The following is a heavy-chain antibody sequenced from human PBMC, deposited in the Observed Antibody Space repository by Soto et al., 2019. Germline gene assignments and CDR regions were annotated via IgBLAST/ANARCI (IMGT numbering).Heavy chain of an antibody. CDR2: INAGNGNT. D-gene: IGHD2-2*01. Sequence: QVQLVQSGAEVQKPGASVKVPCKASGYTFSNYAVHWVRQAPGQRLEWMGWINAGNGNTRYSQKVQGRVTISRDTSARTVYMELNGLRSEDTAVYFCARGHLAVVPVASWFYYMDVWGNGTTVTVSS. CDR1: GYTFSNYA. J-gene: IGHJ6*03. V-gene: IGHV1-3*01. CDR3: ARGHLAVVPVASWFYYMDV.